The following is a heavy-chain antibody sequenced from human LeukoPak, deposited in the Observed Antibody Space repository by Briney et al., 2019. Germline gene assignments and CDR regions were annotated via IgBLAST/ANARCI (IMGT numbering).Heavy chain of an antibody. D-gene: IGHD6-19*01. Sequence: GASVKVSCKASGYTFTSYAMHWVRQAPGQRLEWMGWINAGNGNTKYSQKFQGRVTITRDTSASTAYMELSRLRSDDTAVYYCARAEWLVRVDYWGQGTLVTVSS. J-gene: IGHJ4*02. CDR2: INAGNGNT. CDR1: GYTFTSYA. CDR3: ARAEWLVRVDY. V-gene: IGHV1-3*01.